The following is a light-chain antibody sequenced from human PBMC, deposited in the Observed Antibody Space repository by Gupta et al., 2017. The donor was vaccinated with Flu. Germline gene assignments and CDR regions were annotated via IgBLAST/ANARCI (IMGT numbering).Light chain of an antibody. J-gene: IGLJ3*02. V-gene: IGLV1-44*01. CDR2: YNN. CDR1: SSNIGTNS. CDR3: AAWDDSLNGPV. Sequence: QSVLTQPPSASGPPGQRVSISCSGSSSNIGTNSVNWYQQLPGTAPKLLISYNNQRPSGVPDRFSGSKSGTSASLAITGLQSEDEADYYCAAWDDSLNGPVFGGGTKLTVL.